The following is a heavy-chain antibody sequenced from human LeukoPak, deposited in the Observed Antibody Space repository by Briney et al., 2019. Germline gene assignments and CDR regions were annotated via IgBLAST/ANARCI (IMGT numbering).Heavy chain of an antibody. Sequence: SETLSLTCTVSGGSISSYYWSWIRQPPGKGLEWIGYIYYSGSTNYNPSLKSRVTISVDTSKNQFSLKLSSVTAADTAVYYCARLDYYDSSGYWDWGQGTLVTVSS. V-gene: IGHV4-59*08. CDR3: ARLDYYDSSGYWD. CDR2: IYYSGST. D-gene: IGHD3-22*01. J-gene: IGHJ4*02. CDR1: GGSISSYY.